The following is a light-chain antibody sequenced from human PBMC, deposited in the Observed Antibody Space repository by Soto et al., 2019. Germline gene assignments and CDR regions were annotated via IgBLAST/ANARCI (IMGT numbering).Light chain of an antibody. CDR3: QQYDKYST. J-gene: IGKJ1*01. Sequence: IQMTQTPSTLSASVGDTVTITCRARQTISVSLAWYQKKPGKAPNLLIYDASTLQEGVPSRFSGSGSGTEFTLTVSSLQPDDFTTYFCQQYDKYSTCGQGTKVDIK. CDR1: QTISVS. V-gene: IGKV1-5*01. CDR2: DAS.